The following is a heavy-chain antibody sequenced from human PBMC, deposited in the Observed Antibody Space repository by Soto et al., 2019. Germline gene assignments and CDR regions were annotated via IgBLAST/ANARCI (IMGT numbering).Heavy chain of an antibody. V-gene: IGHV4-39*07. D-gene: IGHD6-25*01. CDR1: GGSVSSSGNY. CDR3: ARVGSGNWFDP. Sequence: SETLSLTCTVSGGSVSSSGNYWGWIRQPPGKGLEWIGSIYYSGSTYYNPSLKSRVTISVDRSKNQFSLNLNSVTAADTAVYYCARVGSGNWFDPWGQGTLVTVSS. CDR2: IYYSGST. J-gene: IGHJ5*02.